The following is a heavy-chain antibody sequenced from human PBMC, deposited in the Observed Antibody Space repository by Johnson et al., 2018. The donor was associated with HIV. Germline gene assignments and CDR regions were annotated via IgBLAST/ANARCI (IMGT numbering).Heavy chain of an antibody. CDR2: INWNGGST. CDR3: AGSRGPMRKDAVDI. V-gene: IGHV3-20*04. CDR1: GFTLNYYG. D-gene: IGHD3-10*01. J-gene: IGHJ3*02. Sequence: MQLVESGGGVVQPGRSLRLSCTASGFTLNYYGMSWVRQVPGKGLEWVSGINWNGGSTGYADSVKGRFTISRDNAKNSVYLQMNTLRVEDTALYYCAGSRGPMRKDAVDIWGQGTKVTVSS.